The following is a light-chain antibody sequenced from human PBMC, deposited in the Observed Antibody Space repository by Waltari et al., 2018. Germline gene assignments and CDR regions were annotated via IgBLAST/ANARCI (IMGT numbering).Light chain of an antibody. V-gene: IGLV2-23*02. CDR2: QVT. CDR1: NNDVGTSDL. Sequence: QSALTQPASMSASPGQSITISCTATNNDVGTSDLVSWYQQHPGRAPKLLIFQVTKRPSEVSGRFSGSKFADTASLTISGLQPEDEADYYCCSYAGTWLFGGGTKVTVL. CDR3: CSYAGTWL. J-gene: IGLJ3*02.